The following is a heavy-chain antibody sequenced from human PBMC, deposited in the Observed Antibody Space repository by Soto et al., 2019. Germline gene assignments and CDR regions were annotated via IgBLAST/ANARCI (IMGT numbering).Heavy chain of an antibody. CDR1: VFTFNSYA. Sequence: GPLRLSCSASVFTFNSYAMHWVRQAPGKGLEFVSAISSYGADTYYADSVKGRFAISRDNSKNTLYLQMSSLRAEDTALYYCVKEGYMRSDWYGQFDYWGQGALVTVSS. V-gene: IGHV3-64D*06. D-gene: IGHD6-19*01. CDR2: ISSYGADT. CDR3: VKEGYMRSDWYGQFDY. J-gene: IGHJ4*02.